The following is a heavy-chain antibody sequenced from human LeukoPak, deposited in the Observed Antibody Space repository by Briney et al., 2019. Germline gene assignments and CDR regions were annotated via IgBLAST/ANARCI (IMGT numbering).Heavy chain of an antibody. CDR1: GFTFSSYA. CDR2: ISYDGSNK. CDR3: ARGGNYYDSSSPYYFDY. D-gene: IGHD3-22*01. J-gene: IGHJ4*02. V-gene: IGHV3-30*14. Sequence: GRSLRLSCAASGFTFSSYAMHWVRQAPGKGLEWVAVISYDGSNKYYADSVKGRFTISRDNSKSTLYLQMNSLRAEDTAVYYCARGGNYYDSSSPYYFDYWGQGTLVTVSS.